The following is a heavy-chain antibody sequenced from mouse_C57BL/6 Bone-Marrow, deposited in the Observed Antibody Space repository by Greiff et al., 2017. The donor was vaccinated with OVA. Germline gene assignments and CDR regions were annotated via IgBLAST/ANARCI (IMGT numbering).Heavy chain of an antibody. CDR3: ARDEDYAYAMDY. CDR1: GYTFTSYW. Sequence: QVQLKQSGAELVKPGASVKLSCTASGYTFTSYWMHWVKQRPGQGLEWIGEIDPSDSYTNYNQKFKGKSTLTVDKSSSTAYMQLSSLTSEDAAVYYCARDEDYAYAMDYWGQGTSVTVSS. CDR2: IDPSDSYT. J-gene: IGHJ4*01. D-gene: IGHD2-4*01. V-gene: IGHV1-69*01.